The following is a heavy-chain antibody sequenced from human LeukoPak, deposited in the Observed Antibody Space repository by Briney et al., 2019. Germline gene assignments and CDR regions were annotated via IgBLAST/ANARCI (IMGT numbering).Heavy chain of an antibody. CDR1: GGSISSSSYY. Sequence: SETLSLTCTVSGGSISSSSYYWGWIRQPPGKGLEWIGSIYYSGSTYYNPSLKSRVTISVDTSKNQFSLKLGSVTAADTAVYYCARPSYGGNYFDYWGQGTLVTVSS. D-gene: IGHD5-18*01. CDR3: ARPSYGGNYFDY. J-gene: IGHJ4*02. CDR2: IYYSGST. V-gene: IGHV4-39*01.